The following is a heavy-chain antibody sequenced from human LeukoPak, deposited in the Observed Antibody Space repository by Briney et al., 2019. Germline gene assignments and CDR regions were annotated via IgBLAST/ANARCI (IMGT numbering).Heavy chain of an antibody. J-gene: IGHJ4*02. D-gene: IGHD6-25*01. V-gene: IGHV3-23*01. CDR2: ISGGGGSS. Sequence: GGSLRLSCAASGLTFSSYAMSWVRQAPGKGLEWVSAISGGGGSSYYADSVKGRFTISRDNSKTTLSLQMNSLRAEDTAVYYCAKVAGATSNKYCFDYWGQGTLVTVSS. CDR1: GLTFSSYA. CDR3: AKVAGATSNKYCFDY.